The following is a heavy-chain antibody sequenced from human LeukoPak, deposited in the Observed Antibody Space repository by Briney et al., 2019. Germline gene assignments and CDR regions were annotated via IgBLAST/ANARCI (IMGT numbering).Heavy chain of an antibody. V-gene: IGHV3-53*01. CDR1: GFTVSSNY. CDR2: IYSGGST. CDR3: ARTYYYDSSGYGFYDY. D-gene: IGHD3-22*01. J-gene: IGHJ4*02. Sequence: PGGSLRLSCAASGFTVSSNYMSWVRQAPGKGLEWVSVIYSGGSTYYADSVKGRFTISRDNSKNTLYLQMNSLRAEDTAVYYCARTYYYDSSGYGFYDYWGQGTLVAVSS.